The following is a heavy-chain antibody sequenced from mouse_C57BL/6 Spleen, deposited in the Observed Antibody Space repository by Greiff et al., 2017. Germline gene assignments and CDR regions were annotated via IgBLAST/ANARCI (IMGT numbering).Heavy chain of an antibody. CDR1: GYTFTDYN. V-gene: IGHV1-18*01. CDR3: ARRACGWYIDD. CDR2: INPNNGGT. J-gene: IGHJ1*03. D-gene: IGHD6-1*01. Sequence: LVKPGASVKIPCKASGYTFTDYNMDWVKQSHGKSLEWIGDINPNNGGTIYNQKFKGKATLTVDKSSSTAYMERRSLTSEDTAVYYCARRACGWYIDDWGTGTTVTVSS.